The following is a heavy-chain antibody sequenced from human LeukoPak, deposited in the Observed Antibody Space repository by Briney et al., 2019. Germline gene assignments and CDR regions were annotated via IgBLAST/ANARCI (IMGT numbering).Heavy chain of an antibody. CDR1: GYTFTGYY. D-gene: IGHD5-12*01. CDR3: ATRDSRYVLFDY. V-gene: IGHV1-2*02. J-gene: IGHJ4*02. CDR2: INPNSGGT. Sequence: GASVKVSCKASGYTFTGYYMRWVRQAPGQGLEWMGWINPNSGGTNYAQKFQGRVTMTRDTSISTAYMELSRLRSDDTAVYYCATRDSRYVLFDYWGQGTLVTVSS.